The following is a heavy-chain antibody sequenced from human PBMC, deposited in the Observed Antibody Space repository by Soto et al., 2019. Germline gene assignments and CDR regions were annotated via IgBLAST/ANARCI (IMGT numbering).Heavy chain of an antibody. Sequence: PGGSLRLSDAGSGLPFEDYAIHWVRPAPGKGLEWVSGISWNSGSIGYADSVKGRFTISRDNAKSSLYLQMNSLRAEDTALYYCAKVVGGGVGHYYYYMDVWGKGTTVTVSS. V-gene: IGHV3-9*01. D-gene: IGHD2-15*01. CDR2: ISWNSGSI. J-gene: IGHJ6*03. CDR1: GLPFEDYA. CDR3: AKVVGGGVGHYYYYMDV.